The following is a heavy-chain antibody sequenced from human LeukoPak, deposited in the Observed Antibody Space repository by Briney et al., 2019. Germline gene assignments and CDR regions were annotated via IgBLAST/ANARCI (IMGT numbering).Heavy chain of an antibody. V-gene: IGHV3-30*04. CDR2: ITYDGSNT. CDR1: GFTLSSST. Sequence: PGRSLRLSCATSGFTLSSSTMRWVRQAPGKGLEGVAFITYDGSNTYYRDSVEGRFTISRDDSKNTVYLQMNSLRAEDTAVYYCAGSSSTARSYFDYWGQGILVTVSS. D-gene: IGHD5-18*01. CDR3: AGSSSTARSYFDY. J-gene: IGHJ4*02.